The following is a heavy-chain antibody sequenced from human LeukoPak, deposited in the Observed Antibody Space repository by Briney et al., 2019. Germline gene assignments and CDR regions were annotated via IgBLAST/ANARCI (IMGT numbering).Heavy chain of an antibody. D-gene: IGHD3-3*01. J-gene: IGHJ4*02. CDR1: GFTFSNYN. Sequence: GGSLRLSCAASGFTFSNYNMNWVRQAPGKGLEWVSYISSSNSTIHYAESVKGRFTISRDNARNSLYLQMNSLRAEDTAVYYCARDFLEDDYWGQGTLVTVSS. V-gene: IGHV3-48*01. CDR3: ARDFLEDDY. CDR2: ISSSNSTI.